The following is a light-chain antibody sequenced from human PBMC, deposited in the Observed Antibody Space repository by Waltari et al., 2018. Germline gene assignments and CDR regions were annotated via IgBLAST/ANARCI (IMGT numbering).Light chain of an antibody. CDR2: YNSDSDK. V-gene: IGLV5-45*03. CDR1: SDINVGSYR. Sequence: QAVLTQPSSLSASPGASASLTCTLRSDINVGSYRIYWFQQKPGSPPQYLLRYNSDSDKHQGSGVPGRFSGSKDASANAGILLISGLQSEDEADYYCMIWHNGAYVFGAGTKVTV. CDR3: MIWHNGAYV. J-gene: IGLJ1*01.